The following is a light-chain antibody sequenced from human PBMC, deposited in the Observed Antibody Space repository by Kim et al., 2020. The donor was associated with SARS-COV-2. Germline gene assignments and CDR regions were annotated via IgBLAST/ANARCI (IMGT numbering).Light chain of an antibody. J-gene: IGLJ3*02. CDR1: SSNIGNNA. CDR3: AAWDDRPNGWV. CDR2: YDD. V-gene: IGLV1-36*01. Sequence: QPVLTQPPSVSEAPRQRVTISCSGSSSNIGNNAVNWYQQLPGKAPKLLIYYDDLLPSGVSDRFSGSKSGTSASLAISGLQSEDEADYYCAAWDDRPNGWVFGGGTQLTVL.